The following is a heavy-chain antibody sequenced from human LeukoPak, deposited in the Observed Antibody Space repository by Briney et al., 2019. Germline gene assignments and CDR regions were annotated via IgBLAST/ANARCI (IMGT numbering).Heavy chain of an antibody. V-gene: IGHV3-43*02. D-gene: IGHD1-26*01. Sequence: GGSLRLSCAASGFTFEDYAMHWVRQAPGKGLEWVSFISGDGGSTYYADSVKGRFTISRDNSKNSLYLQMNSLRTEDTALYYCAKTSGSYYDYYYYMDVWGKGTTVTVSS. CDR3: AKTSGSYYDYYYYMDV. CDR2: ISGDGGST. CDR1: GFTFEDYA. J-gene: IGHJ6*03.